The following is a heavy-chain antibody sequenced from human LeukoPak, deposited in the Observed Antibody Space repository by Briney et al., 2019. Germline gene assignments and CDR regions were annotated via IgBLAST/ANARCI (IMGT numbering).Heavy chain of an antibody. CDR2: IRSKANSYAT. D-gene: IGHD1-1*01. J-gene: IGHJ6*03. Sequence: PGGSLRLSCAASGFTFSGSAMHWVRQASGKGLEWVGRIRSKANSYATAYAASVKGRFTISRDESKNTAYLQMNSLKTEDTAVYYCTRDTTGTTMYYYYYMDVWGKGTTVTVSS. V-gene: IGHV3-73*01. CDR3: TRDTTGTTMYYYYYMDV. CDR1: GFTFSGSA.